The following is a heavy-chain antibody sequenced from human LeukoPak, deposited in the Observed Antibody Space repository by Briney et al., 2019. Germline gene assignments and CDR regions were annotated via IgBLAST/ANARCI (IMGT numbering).Heavy chain of an antibody. Sequence: PGRSLTLSCTASGFTFSSYGMHWVRQAPGKGREWVAVISYDGNNKFYADSVKGRFTIPRDNSNSTLYLQMNSLGAEDTAVYYCAKELSAGTGGGWEDYFDYWGQGTLVTVSA. J-gene: IGHJ4*02. CDR3: AKELSAGTGGGWEDYFDY. V-gene: IGHV3-30*18. CDR1: GFTFSSYG. CDR2: ISYDGNNK. D-gene: IGHD6-13*01.